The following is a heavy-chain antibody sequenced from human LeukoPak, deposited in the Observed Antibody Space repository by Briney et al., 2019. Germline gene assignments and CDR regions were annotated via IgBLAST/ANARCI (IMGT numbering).Heavy chain of an antibody. Sequence: SETLSLTCTVSGGSISSYYWSRIRQPPGKGLEWIGYIYTSGSTNYNPSLKSRVTISVDTSKNQFSLKLSSVTAADTAVYYCARHVRYYDSSGYYGNWFDPWGQGTLVTVSS. CDR2: IYTSGST. D-gene: IGHD3-22*01. CDR1: GGSISSYY. CDR3: ARHVRYYDSSGYYGNWFDP. V-gene: IGHV4-4*09. J-gene: IGHJ5*02.